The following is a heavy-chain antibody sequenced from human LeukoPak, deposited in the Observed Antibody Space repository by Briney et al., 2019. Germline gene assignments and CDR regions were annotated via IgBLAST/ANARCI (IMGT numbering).Heavy chain of an antibody. CDR3: ARVNCSGWYCYYYYYYMDV. V-gene: IGHV4-39*01. CDR2: IYYSGST. Sequence: PSETLSLTCTVSGGSISSSSYYWGWIRQPPGKGLEWIGSIYYSGSTYYNPSLKSRVTISVDTSKNQFSLKLSSVTAADTAVYYCARVNCSGWYCYYYYYYMDVWGKGTTVTVSS. D-gene: IGHD6-19*01. J-gene: IGHJ6*03. CDR1: GGSISSSSYY.